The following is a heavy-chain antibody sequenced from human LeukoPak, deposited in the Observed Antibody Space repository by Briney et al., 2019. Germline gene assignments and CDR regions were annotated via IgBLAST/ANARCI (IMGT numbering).Heavy chain of an antibody. CDR2: IYTSGST. J-gene: IGHJ4*02. Sequence: SETLSLTCTVSGGSISSSSYYWSWIRQPAGKGLEWIGRIYTSGSTNYNPSLKSRVTMSVDTSKNQFSLKLSSVTAADTAVYYCARGGRESGAYYYGSGSYYPFDYWGQGTLVTVSS. CDR3: ARGGRESGAYYYGSGSYYPFDY. CDR1: GGSISSSSYY. D-gene: IGHD3-10*01. V-gene: IGHV4-61*02.